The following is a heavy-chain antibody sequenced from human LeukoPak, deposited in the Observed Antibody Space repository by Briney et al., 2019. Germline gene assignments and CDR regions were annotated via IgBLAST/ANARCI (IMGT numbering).Heavy chain of an antibody. D-gene: IGHD2-15*01. CDR2: INHSGST. V-gene: IGHV4-34*01. CDR3: ARGHDGVVGWFAP. CDR1: GGSFSGYY. J-gene: IGHJ5*02. Sequence: SETLSLTRAVYGGSFSGYYWSWIRQPPGKGLEWIGEINHSGSTNYNPSLKSRVTISVDTSKNQFSLKLSSVTAADTAVYYCARGHDGVVGWFAPWGRGSLVTVSS.